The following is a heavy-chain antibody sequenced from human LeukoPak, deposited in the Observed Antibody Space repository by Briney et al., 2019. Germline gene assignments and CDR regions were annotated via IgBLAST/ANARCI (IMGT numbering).Heavy chain of an antibody. J-gene: IGHJ4*02. CDR1: GFIFSSYA. CDR3: ATRLVRGVIRD. D-gene: IGHD3-10*01. V-gene: IGHV3-30*04. Sequence: GGSLRLSCAASGFIFSSYAMHWVRQAPGKGLEWVAVISYDGSNKYNADSVKGRFTVSRDNSKNTLYLQMNSLRAEDTAVYYCATRLVRGVIRDWGQGTLVTVSS. CDR2: ISYDGSNK.